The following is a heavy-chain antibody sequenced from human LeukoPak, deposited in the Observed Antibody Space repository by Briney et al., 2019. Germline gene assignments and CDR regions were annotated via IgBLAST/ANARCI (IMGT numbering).Heavy chain of an antibody. CDR2: ISSGSHTI. CDR3: TTDPATCRGGTCSDNY. CDR1: GFTVNYYS. J-gene: IGHJ4*02. Sequence: GGSLRLSCEASGFTVNYYSVNWVRQAPGKGLEWVSYISSGSHTIYYGDSVKGRFTISRDNAKNSLFLQMRNLRAEDTAVYYCTTDPATCRGGTCSDNYWGQGALVTVSS. V-gene: IGHV3-48*04. D-gene: IGHD2-15*01.